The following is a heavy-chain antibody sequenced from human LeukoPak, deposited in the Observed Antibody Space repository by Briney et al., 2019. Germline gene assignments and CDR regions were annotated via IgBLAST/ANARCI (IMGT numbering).Heavy chain of an antibody. V-gene: IGHV1-69*13. J-gene: IGHJ4*02. D-gene: IGHD5-18*01. CDR2: IVPILGTA. CDR1: GGSFGRYA. Sequence: ASVKVSCKAPGGSFGRYAISWVRQAPGQGLEWMGGIVPILGTANYAQKFQGRVTITADDSTGTAYMELTSLRSAGTAVYYCARSQGYSYGSSYWGQGTLVTVSS. CDR3: ARSQGYSYGSSY.